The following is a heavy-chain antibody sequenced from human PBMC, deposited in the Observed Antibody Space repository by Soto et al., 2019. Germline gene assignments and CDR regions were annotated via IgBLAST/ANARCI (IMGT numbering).Heavy chain of an antibody. Sequence: GGSLRLSCAASGFTFSSYSMNWVRQAPGKGLEWVSSISSSSSYIYYADSVKGRFTISRDNAKNSLYLQMNSLRAGDTAVYYCAREGYSSSWGRGMDVWGQGTTVTVSS. CDR3: AREGYSSSWGRGMDV. J-gene: IGHJ6*02. CDR2: ISSSSSYI. CDR1: GFTFSSYS. D-gene: IGHD6-13*01. V-gene: IGHV3-21*01.